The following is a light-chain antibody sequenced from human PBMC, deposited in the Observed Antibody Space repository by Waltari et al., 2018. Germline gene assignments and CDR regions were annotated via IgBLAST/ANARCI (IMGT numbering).Light chain of an antibody. CDR3: SSYTTTSTLLVV. CDR1: RSDIGSYNY. Sequence: QSALTQPASVSGSPGQSITISCTGTRSDIGSYNYVSWYQHHPGKAPKLMIFDVNNRPSGVSDRFSGSKSGNTASLTISGLQAEDEADYYCSSYTTTSTLLVVFGGGTKLTVL. J-gene: IGLJ2*01. CDR2: DVN. V-gene: IGLV2-14*03.